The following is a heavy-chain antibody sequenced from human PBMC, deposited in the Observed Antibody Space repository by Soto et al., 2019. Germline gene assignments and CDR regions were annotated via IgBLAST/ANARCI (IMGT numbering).Heavy chain of an antibody. J-gene: IGHJ4*02. CDR2: IDWDDDK. D-gene: IGHD3-22*01. Sequence: SGPTLVNPTQTLTLTCTFSGFSLSTSGMCVSWIRQPPGKALEWLALIDWDDDKYYSTSLKTRLTISKDTSKNQVVLTMTNMDPVDTATYYCARIRCGYYYGYYFDYWGQGTLVTVSS. CDR1: GFSLSTSGMC. V-gene: IGHV2-70*01. CDR3: ARIRCGYYYGYYFDY.